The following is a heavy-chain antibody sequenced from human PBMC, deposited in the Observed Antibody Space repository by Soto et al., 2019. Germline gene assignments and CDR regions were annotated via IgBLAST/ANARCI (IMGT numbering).Heavy chain of an antibody. Sequence: SVKVSCKAFGFTFTSSAVQWVRQARGQRLEWIGWIVVGSGNTNYAQKFQERVTITRDMSTSTAYMELSSLRSEDTAVYYCAAFGDYDFWLGRAFDIWGQGTMVTVSS. V-gene: IGHV1-58*01. J-gene: IGHJ3*02. CDR1: GFTFTSSA. D-gene: IGHD3-3*01. CDR3: AAFGDYDFWLGRAFDI. CDR2: IVVGSGNT.